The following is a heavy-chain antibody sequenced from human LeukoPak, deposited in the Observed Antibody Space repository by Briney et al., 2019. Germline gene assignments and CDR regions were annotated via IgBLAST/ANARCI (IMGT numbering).Heavy chain of an antibody. Sequence: SQTLSLTCTVSGGSISSGDYYWSWIRQPPGKGLEWIGYIYYSGSTYYNPSLKSRVTISVDTSKNQFSLKLSSVTAADTAVYYCARDPLGAAPIDIWGQGTMVTASS. J-gene: IGHJ3*02. D-gene: IGHD2-15*01. CDR2: IYYSGST. CDR3: ARDPLGAAPIDI. V-gene: IGHV4-30-4*01. CDR1: GGSISSGDYY.